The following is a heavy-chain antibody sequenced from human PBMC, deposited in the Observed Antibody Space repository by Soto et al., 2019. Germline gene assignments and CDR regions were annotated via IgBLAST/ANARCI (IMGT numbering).Heavy chain of an antibody. D-gene: IGHD3-3*01. CDR3: AKKVTIYAVDPADY. CDR2: MSGSGDDA. Sequence: GGSLRLSCAASGFTFSNYGMSWVRQAPGKGLEWVSVMSGSGDDAYYADSVKGRFTISRDNSKNMLYLQMNSLRAGDTAVYFCAKKVTIYAVDPADYWGQGTQVTVSS. CDR1: GFTFSNYG. J-gene: IGHJ4*02. V-gene: IGHV3-23*01.